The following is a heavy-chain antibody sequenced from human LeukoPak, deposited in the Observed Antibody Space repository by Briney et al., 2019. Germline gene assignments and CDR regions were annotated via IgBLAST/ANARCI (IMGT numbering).Heavy chain of an antibody. CDR2: IIPIFGTA. J-gene: IGHJ4*02. Sequence: SVKVSCKASGGTFSSYAISWVRQAPGQGLEWMGGIIPIFGTANYAQKFQGRVTITADESTSTAYMELSSLRSEDTAVYYCARALRGYSGYDEGGFDYWGQGTLVTVSS. D-gene: IGHD5-12*01. CDR3: ARALRGYSGYDEGGFDY. V-gene: IGHV1-69*13. CDR1: GGTFSSYA.